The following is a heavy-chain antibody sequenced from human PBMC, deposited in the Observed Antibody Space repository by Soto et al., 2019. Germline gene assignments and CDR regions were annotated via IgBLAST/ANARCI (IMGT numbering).Heavy chain of an antibody. CDR1: GFTFNNYG. D-gene: IGHD5-12*01. V-gene: IGHV3-33*01. CDR2: IWYDGTNK. J-gene: IGHJ4*02. Sequence: GGSLRLSCAASGFTFNNYGMHWVRQAPGKGLGWVAVIWYDGTNKYYADSVKGRFTISRDNSKNTLYLQMNSMRADDTAVYFCARDGYAKFDYWGQGTLVTVSS. CDR3: ARDGYAKFDY.